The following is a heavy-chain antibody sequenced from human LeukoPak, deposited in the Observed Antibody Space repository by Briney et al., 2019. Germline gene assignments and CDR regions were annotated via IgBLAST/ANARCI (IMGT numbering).Heavy chain of an antibody. Sequence: SETLSLTCAVYGGSFSGYYWSWIRQPPGKGLGWIGYIYSSGSTNYNPSLKSRVTISVDTSKNQFSLKLSSVTAADTAVYYCARQTTVTGYYYYYYYMDVWGKGTTVTVSS. D-gene: IGHD4-17*01. CDR3: ARQTTVTGYYYYYYYMDV. CDR2: IYSSGST. J-gene: IGHJ6*03. V-gene: IGHV4-59*01. CDR1: GGSFSGYY.